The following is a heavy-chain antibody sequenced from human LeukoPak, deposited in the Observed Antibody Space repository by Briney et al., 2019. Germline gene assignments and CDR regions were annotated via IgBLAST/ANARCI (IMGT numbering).Heavy chain of an antibody. D-gene: IGHD2-2*01. CDR1: GGSFSGYY. J-gene: IGHJ4*02. CDR3: AGGRGDILVVPAASNEYYFDY. Sequence: SETLSLTCAVYGGSFSGYYWSWIRQPPGKGLEWIGEIIHSGSTTYNPSLKRRVTISVDTSKNQFSLKQSSVTAADTSVYYCAGGRGDILVVPAASNEYYFDYWGQGTLVTVSS. V-gene: IGHV4-34*01. CDR2: IIHSGST.